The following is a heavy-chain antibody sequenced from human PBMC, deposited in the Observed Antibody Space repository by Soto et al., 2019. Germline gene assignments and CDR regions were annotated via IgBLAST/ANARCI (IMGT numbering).Heavy chain of an antibody. Sequence: QLQLQESGPGLVKPSETLSLTCTVSGGSISSSSYYWGWIRQPPGKGLEWIGSIYYSGSTYYNPSLKSRVTIPVHTSKNQFSLKLSSVTAADTAVYYCARRITIFGVVIDYYYMDVWGKGTTVTVSS. D-gene: IGHD3-3*01. J-gene: IGHJ6*03. CDR3: ARRITIFGVVIDYYYMDV. CDR2: IYYSGST. V-gene: IGHV4-39*01. CDR1: GGSISSSSYY.